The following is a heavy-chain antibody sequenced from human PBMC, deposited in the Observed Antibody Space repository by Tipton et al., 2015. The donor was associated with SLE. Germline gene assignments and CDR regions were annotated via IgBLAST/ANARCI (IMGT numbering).Heavy chain of an antibody. V-gene: IGHV3-30*03. D-gene: IGHD6-19*01. CDR1: GFSFSESG. Sequence: RSLRLSCAASGFSFSESGMHWVRQAPGKGLEWLADIGSYGRDKDYSDSVKGRFTISRDNSKNTLYLQMNSLRAEDTAVYYCARAGASKSIAVAIDYWGQGTLVTVSS. CDR2: IGSYGRDK. CDR3: ARAGASKSIAVAIDY. J-gene: IGHJ4*02.